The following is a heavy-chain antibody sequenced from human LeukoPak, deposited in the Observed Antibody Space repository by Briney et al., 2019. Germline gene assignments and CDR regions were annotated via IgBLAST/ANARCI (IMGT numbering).Heavy chain of an antibody. V-gene: IGHV1-2*02. CDR3: ARSGSYQSTFDP. J-gene: IGHJ5*02. CDR2: SNPNSGGT. D-gene: IGHD1-26*01. CDR1: GYTFTGYY. Sequence: ASVKVSCKASGYTFTGYYMHWVRQAPGQGLEWMGWSNPNSGGTNYTQKFQGRVTMTMDTSITTAYMELSRLRPDDTAVYYCARSGSYQSTFDPWGQGTLVTVSS.